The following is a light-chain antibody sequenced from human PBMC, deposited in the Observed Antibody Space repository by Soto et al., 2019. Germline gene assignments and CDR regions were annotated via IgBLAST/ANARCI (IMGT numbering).Light chain of an antibody. J-gene: IGKJ1*01. V-gene: IGKV3-15*01. CDR3: QQYADWPRT. CDR2: GAS. CDR1: QSVSNN. Sequence: EILMTQSPATLSVSPGDRATLSCRASQSVSNNLSWFQQRPGQAPRLLIYGASSRATGIPARFSGSGSGTQFTLTISSLQSEDFAVYYCQQYADWPRTFGQGTKVDIK.